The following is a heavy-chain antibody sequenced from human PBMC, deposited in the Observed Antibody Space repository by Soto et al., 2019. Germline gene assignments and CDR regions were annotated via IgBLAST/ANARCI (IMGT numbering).Heavy chain of an antibody. J-gene: IGHJ6*02. CDR1: GYTFTSYA. V-gene: IGHV1-3*01. CDR3: ARDSGGMDV. Sequence: QVQIVQSGAEVKKPGASVKMSCKASGYTFTSYALHWVRQAPGQRLEWMGWINAGNGNTKYSQKFQGRVTITRDTSARTAYMKLSSLRSEDTAVYSCARDSGGMDVWGQGTTVTISS. CDR2: INAGNGNT.